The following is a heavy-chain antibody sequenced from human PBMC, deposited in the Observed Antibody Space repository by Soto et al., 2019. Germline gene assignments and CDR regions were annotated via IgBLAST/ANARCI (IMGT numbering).Heavy chain of an antibody. D-gene: IGHD2-15*01. J-gene: IGHJ4*02. Sequence: EVQLVESGGGLVQPGGSLRLSGAASGFTFGTFWLNGFRQAPGKGLEWVAKIKQDGSEKYYVDSVKGRFTISRDNAKNSLYLQMNSLRAEDTAVYYCARDRGYCSGGTCYSVLDYWGQGILVTVSS. CDR3: ARDRGYCSGGTCYSVLDY. V-gene: IGHV3-7*01. CDR2: IKQDGSEK. CDR1: GFTFGTFW.